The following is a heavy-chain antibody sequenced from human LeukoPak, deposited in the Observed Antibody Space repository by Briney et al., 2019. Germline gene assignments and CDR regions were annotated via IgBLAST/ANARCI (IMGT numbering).Heavy chain of an antibody. CDR1: GGSFSGYY. Sequence: ETLSLTCAVDGGSFSGYYWSWIRQPPGKGLGWIGGINHSGSTNYNPSLKSRVTISVDTSKKEFSLKLSSVTAADTAVYYCARGREYYGSGRFYYYGMDVWGQGTTVTVSS. CDR2: INHSGST. V-gene: IGHV4-34*01. J-gene: IGHJ6*02. D-gene: IGHD3-10*01. CDR3: ARGREYYGSGRFYYYGMDV.